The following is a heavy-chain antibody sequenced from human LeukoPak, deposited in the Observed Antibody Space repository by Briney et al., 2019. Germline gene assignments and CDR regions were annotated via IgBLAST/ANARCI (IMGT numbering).Heavy chain of an antibody. CDR1: GVSFSDYY. J-gene: IGHJ3*02. V-gene: IGHV4-34*01. CDR2: IYHSGST. CDR3: AKGPTYYYDSSGYYQGGDAFDI. D-gene: IGHD3-22*01. Sequence: SETLSLTCAVYGVSFSDYYWSWIRQPPGKGLEWIGEIYHSGSTNYNPSLKSRVTISVDKSKNQFSLKLSSVTAADTAVYYCAKGPTYYYDSSGYYQGGDAFDIWGQGTMVTVSS.